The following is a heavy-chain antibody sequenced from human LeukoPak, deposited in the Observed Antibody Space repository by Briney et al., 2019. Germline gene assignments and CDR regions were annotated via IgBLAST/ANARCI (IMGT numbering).Heavy chain of an antibody. CDR2: INPNSGGT. CDR1: GYTFTGYY. D-gene: IGHD1-1*01. J-gene: IGHJ6*03. V-gene: IGHV1-2*06. Sequence: ASVKVSCKASGYTFTGYYMHWVRQAPGQGLEWMGRINPNSGGTNYAQKFQGRVTMTRDTSISTAYMELSRLRSDDTAVYYCAREELDNYYYYYMDVWGKGTTVTVSS. CDR3: AREELDNYYYYYMDV.